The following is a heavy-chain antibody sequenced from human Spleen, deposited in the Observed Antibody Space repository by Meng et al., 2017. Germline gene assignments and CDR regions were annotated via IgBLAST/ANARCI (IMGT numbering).Heavy chain of an antibody. CDR1: GGSISSSNW. CDR3: ARATLYCSSSSCYGGFDY. Sequence: QVQLQESGAGLVKPSGTLSRTCAVSGGSISSSNWWSWVRQPPGKGLEWIGEISHSGTTNYNPSLKSRVTISVDKSKNQFSLKLSSVTAADTAVYYCARATLYCSSSSCYGGFDYWGQGTLVTVSS. V-gene: IGHV4-4*02. J-gene: IGHJ4*02. CDR2: ISHSGTT. D-gene: IGHD2-2*01.